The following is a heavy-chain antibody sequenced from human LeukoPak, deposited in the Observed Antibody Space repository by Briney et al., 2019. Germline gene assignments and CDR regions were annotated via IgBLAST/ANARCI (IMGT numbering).Heavy chain of an antibody. D-gene: IGHD1-26*01. CDR2: ISSSGSTI. V-gene: IGHV3-48*03. CDR1: GFTFSSYE. CDR3: AKDLAVGATDS. Sequence: GGSLRLSCAASGFTFSSYEMNWVRQAPGKGLEWVSYISSSGSTIYYADSVKGRFTISRDNAKNSLYLQMNSLRAEDTAVYYCAKDLAVGATDSWGQGTLVTVSS. J-gene: IGHJ4*02.